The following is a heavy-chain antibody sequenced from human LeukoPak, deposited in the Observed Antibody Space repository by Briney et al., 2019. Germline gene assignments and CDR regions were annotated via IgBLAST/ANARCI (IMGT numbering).Heavy chain of an antibody. CDR3: ARTDYGRNYYYYYGMDV. CDR1: GYSFTSYW. V-gene: IGHV5-51*01. CDR2: IYPGDSDT. J-gene: IGHJ6*02. D-gene: IGHD4-17*01. Sequence: PGASLKISCKGSGYSFTSYWIGWVRQMPGKGLEWMGIIYPGDSDTRYSPSFQGQVTISADKSISTAYLQWSSLKASDTAMYYCARTDYGRNYYYYYGMDVWGQGTTVTVSS.